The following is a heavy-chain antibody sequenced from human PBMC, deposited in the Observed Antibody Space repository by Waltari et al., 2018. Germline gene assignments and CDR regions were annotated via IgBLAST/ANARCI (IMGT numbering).Heavy chain of an antibody. V-gene: IGHV1-18*01. CDR1: GYTFTNFG. Sequence: QVQLVQSGAEVKKPGASVRVSCKASGYTFTNFGINWVRQAPGHGLGWKGGIGAYKGNTDYEQKFQGRVTMTRDTSTSTAYLELGSLRSGDTAVYFCARGGGPRTVVALTFDYWGEGTLVTVSS. CDR3: ARGGGPRTVVALTFDY. CDR2: IGAYKGNT. D-gene: IGHD5-12*01. J-gene: IGHJ4*02.